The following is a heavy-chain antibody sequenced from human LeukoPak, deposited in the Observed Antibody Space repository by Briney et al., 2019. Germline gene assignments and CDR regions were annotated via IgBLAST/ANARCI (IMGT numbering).Heavy chain of an antibody. D-gene: IGHD6-13*01. Sequence: SETLSLTCAVYGGSFSGYYWSWIRQPPGKGLEWIGEINHSGSTNYNPSLKSRVTISVDTSKNQFSLKLSSVTAEDTAVYYCAKVSGSSSWYLFDPWGQGTLVTVSS. CDR3: AKVSGSSSWYLFDP. J-gene: IGHJ5*02. CDR1: GGSFSGYY. CDR2: INHSGST. V-gene: IGHV4-34*01.